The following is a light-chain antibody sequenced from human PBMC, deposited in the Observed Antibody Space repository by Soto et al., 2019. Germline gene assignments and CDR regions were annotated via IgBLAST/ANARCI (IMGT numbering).Light chain of an antibody. J-gene: IGKJ5*01. CDR1: QGVSRK. CDR3: QQRNIWPPVT. V-gene: IGKV3-11*01. CDR2: GAF. Sequence: DMVMTQSPATLSVSPGERATLSCRASQGVSRKLAWYQHKPGQAPRLLIYGAFNRATGIPARFSGSGSGTDFTLTISSLEPEDFAVYYCQQRNIWPPVTFGQGTRLEIK.